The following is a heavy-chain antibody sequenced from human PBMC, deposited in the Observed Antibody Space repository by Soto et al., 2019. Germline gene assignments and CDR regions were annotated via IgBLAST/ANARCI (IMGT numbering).Heavy chain of an antibody. J-gene: IGHJ3*01. V-gene: IGHV3-23*01. CDR2: ISGTGYST. D-gene: IGHD3-16*01. CDR1: GFAFGTFS. Sequence: EVRLSESGGGLVQPRESLRLSCAASGFAFGTFSMSWVRQTPGKGLEWVAGISGTGYSTYHADSVEGRFTISRDNSKNTLYLQMHNLRVDDTAVYYCAKSWGDTWEQSAFNLWGQGTMVTVSS. CDR3: AKSWGDTWEQSAFNL.